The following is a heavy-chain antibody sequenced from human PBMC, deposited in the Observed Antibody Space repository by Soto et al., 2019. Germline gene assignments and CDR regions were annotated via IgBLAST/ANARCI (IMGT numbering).Heavy chain of an antibody. CDR1: GFTFSSYA. CDR2: ISGSGGST. CDR3: AKAIAAAGTLDYYYYGMDV. D-gene: IGHD6-13*01. V-gene: IGHV3-23*01. J-gene: IGHJ6*02. Sequence: GGSLRLSCAASGFTFSSYAMSWVRQAPGKGLEWVSAISGSGGSTYYADSVKGRFTISRDNSKNTLYLQMNSLRAEDTAVYYCAKAIAAAGTLDYYYYGMDVWGQGTTVTVSS.